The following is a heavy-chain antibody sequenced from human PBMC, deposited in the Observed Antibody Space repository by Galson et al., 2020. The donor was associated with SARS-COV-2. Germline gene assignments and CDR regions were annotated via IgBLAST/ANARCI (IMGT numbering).Heavy chain of an antibody. J-gene: IGHJ4*02. V-gene: IGHV3-33*06. Sequence: GGSLRLSCAASGFTFSSYGMHWVRQAPGKGLEWVAVIWYAGSDKYYADSVKGRFTISRDNSKNTLYLQMNSLRAEDTAVYHCAKDFVSATSQYFFDYWGRGILVTVSS. CDR3: AKDFVSATSQYFFDY. CDR1: GFTFSSYG. CDR2: IWYAGSDK.